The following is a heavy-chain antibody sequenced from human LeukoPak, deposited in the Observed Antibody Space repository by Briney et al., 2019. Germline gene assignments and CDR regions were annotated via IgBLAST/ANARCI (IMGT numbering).Heavy chain of an antibody. CDR3: ARGRSFNILGRRPALDP. J-gene: IGHJ5*02. Sequence: PSETLSLTCAVYGGSFSGYYWTWIRQPPGKGLEWIGEINHSGSSNYNPSLRSRVTISVDTSKKQFSLKLTSVTAADTAVYYCARGRSFNILGRRPALDPWGQGTLVTVSS. CDR2: INHSGSS. CDR1: GGSFSGYY. D-gene: IGHD3/OR15-3a*01. V-gene: IGHV4-34*01.